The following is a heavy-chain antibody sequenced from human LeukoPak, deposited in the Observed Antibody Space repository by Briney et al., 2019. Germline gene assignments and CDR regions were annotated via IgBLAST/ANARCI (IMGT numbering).Heavy chain of an antibody. D-gene: IGHD2-21*02. J-gene: IGHJ6*02. V-gene: IGHV3-30-3*01. CDR3: ARYCGGDCHQVGPLFYGMDV. CDR1: GFTFSSYA. CDR2: ISYDGSNK. Sequence: PGGSLRLSCAASGFTFSSYAMHWVRQAPGKGLEWVAVISYDGSNKYYADSVKGRFTISRDNSKNTLYLQMNSLRAEDTAVYYCARYCGGDCHQVGPLFYGMDVWGQGTTVTVSS.